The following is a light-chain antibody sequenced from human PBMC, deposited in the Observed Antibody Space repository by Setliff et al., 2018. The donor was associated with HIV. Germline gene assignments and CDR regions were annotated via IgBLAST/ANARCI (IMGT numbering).Light chain of an antibody. Sequence: ALQLTQSPSSLSASIGDQVTITCRASQAISDSLGWYQQKPGQPPKILIYDVSTLETGVPSRFSGSGSRTEFTLTISGLQPEDFATYYCQEFKTYPLTFGGGTKVDIK. CDR1: QAISDS. CDR2: DVS. J-gene: IGKJ4*01. CDR3: QEFKTYPLT. V-gene: IGKV1-13*02.